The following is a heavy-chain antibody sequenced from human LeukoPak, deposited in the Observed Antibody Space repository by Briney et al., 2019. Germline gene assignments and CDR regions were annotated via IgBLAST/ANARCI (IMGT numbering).Heavy chain of an antibody. CDR3: ARSKYCSGGSCYDYYYGMDV. J-gene: IGHJ6*02. CDR2: INHSGST. D-gene: IGHD2-15*01. V-gene: IGHV4-34*01. CDR1: GGSFSGYY. Sequence: TLSLTCXVYGGSFSGYYWSWIRQPPGKGLEWIGEINHSGSTNYNPSLKSRVTISVDTSKNQFSLKLSSVTAADTAVYYCARSKYCSGGSCYDYYYGMDVWGQGTTVTVSS.